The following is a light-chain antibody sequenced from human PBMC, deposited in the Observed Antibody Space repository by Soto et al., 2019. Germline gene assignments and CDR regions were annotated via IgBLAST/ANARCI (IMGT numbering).Light chain of an antibody. V-gene: IGKV3-11*01. CDR3: QQRSNWPLT. Sequence: EIVLTQSPATLSLSPGEGATHSCRASQSVSSYLAWYQQKPGQAPRLLIYDASNRATGIPARFSGSGSGTDFTLTISSLEPEDFAVYYCQQRSNWPLTFGGGTKVDIK. CDR2: DAS. CDR1: QSVSSY. J-gene: IGKJ4*01.